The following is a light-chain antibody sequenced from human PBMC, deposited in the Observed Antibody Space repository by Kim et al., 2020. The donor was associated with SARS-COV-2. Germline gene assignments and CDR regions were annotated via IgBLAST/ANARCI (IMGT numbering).Light chain of an antibody. V-gene: IGLV1-40*01. CDR2: GNN. CDR3: QSYDSSLSRYV. J-gene: IGLJ1*01. Sequence: QRVTISCSVSSSNIGADYDVHWYQQSPGTAPKLLVYGNNNRPSGVPDRFSGSTSATSASLTITGLQAEDEADYYCQSYDSSLSRYVFGSGTKVTVL. CDR1: SSNIGADYD.